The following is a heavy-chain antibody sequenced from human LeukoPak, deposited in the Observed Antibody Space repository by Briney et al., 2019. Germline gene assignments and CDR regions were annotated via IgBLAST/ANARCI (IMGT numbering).Heavy chain of an antibody. CDR1: GGSISSGGYY. V-gene: IGHV4-31*03. J-gene: IGHJ5*02. CDR2: IYYSGST. CDR3: ARRVGATNYNWFGP. D-gene: IGHD1-26*01. Sequence: SQTLSLTCTVSGGSISSGGYYWSWIRQHPGKGLEWIGYIYYSGSTYYNPSLKSRVTISVDTSKNQFSLKLSSVTAADTAVYYCARRVGATNYNWFGPWGQGTLVTVSS.